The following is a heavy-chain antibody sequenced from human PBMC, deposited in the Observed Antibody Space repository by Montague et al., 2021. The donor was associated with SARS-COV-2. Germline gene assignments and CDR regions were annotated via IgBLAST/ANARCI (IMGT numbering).Heavy chain of an antibody. J-gene: IGHJ6*02. CDR1: VGSTSNYN. D-gene: IGHD2-8*01. CDR3: SGVARYCTNGVCQSYYYYGLDV. V-gene: IGHV4-59*01. CDR2: MYYSGST. Sequence: SETLSLTCIVSVGSTSNYNWSWIRQSPGKGLELIGYMYYSGSTNYNPSLKSRVTMSIYRSKNQYSLKLRSVTAADTAVYYCSGVARYCTNGVCQSYYYYGLDVWGQGTTVTVSS.